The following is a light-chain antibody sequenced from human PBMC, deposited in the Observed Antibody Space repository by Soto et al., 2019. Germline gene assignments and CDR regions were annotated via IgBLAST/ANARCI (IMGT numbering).Light chain of an antibody. V-gene: IGKV3-15*01. CDR1: ESLFGF. CDR3: QRYNDWPFA. Sequence: EIVLTQSPATLSVSPGDRVTLSCRASESLFGFLAWYQQKPGQAPRLLIYGVSTRATGIPARFSGGGSATDFTLTISSLQSEDSALYFCQRYNDWPFASGLGTRLEI. CDR2: GVS. J-gene: IGKJ2*01.